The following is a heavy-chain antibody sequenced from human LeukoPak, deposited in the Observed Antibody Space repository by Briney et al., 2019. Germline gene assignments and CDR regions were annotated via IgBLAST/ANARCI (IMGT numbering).Heavy chain of an antibody. CDR1: GDSISSGSHY. J-gene: IGHJ6*03. CDR3: ARDLGYCSSTSCYDYYYYMDV. V-gene: IGHV4-61*02. Sequence: SETLSLTCSVSGDSISSGSHYWSWIRQPAGKGLEWIGRIYTSGSTNYNPSLKSRVTMSVDTSKNQFSLKLSSVTAADTAVYYCARDLGYCSSTSCYDYYYYMDVWGEGTTVTVSS. CDR2: IYTSGST. D-gene: IGHD2-2*01.